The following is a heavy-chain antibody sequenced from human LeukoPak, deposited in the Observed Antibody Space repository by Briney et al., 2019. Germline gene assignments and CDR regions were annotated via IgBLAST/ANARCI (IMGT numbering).Heavy chain of an antibody. CDR3: ATNRQIMILGVVIMPAFDI. V-gene: IGHV1-24*01. J-gene: IGHJ3*02. CDR1: GYTLTQLS. CDR2: FDVEDGEI. Sequence: GASVKVSCXVSGYTLTQLSVHWVRQAPGKGLEWMGGFDVEDGEIIYAQKFQGRVTMTEDTSTDTAYMELSSLRSVDTAVYYCATNRQIMILGVVIMPAFDIWGQGTMVTVSS. D-gene: IGHD3-3*01.